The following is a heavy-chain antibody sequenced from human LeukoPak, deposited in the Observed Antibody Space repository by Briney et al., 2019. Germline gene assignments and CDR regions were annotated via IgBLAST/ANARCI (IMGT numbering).Heavy chain of an antibody. V-gene: IGHV1-8*03. CDR3: ARRMRGDAFDI. CDR2: MNPNSGNT. D-gene: IGHD2/OR15-2a*01. J-gene: IGHJ3*02. CDR1: GYTFTSYG. Sequence: ASVKVSCKASGYTFTSYGISWVRQATGQGLEWMGWMNPNSGNTGYAQKFQGRVTITRNTSISTAYMELSSLRSEDTAVYYCARRMRGDAFDIWGQGTMVTVSS.